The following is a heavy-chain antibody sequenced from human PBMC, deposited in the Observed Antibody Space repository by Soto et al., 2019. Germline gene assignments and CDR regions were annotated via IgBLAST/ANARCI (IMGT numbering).Heavy chain of an antibody. Sequence: PSETLSLTCTVSGGSISSYYWSWIRQPPGKGLEWIGYIYYSGSTNYNPSLKSRVTISVDTSKNQFSLKLSSVTAADTAVYYCARTVSAAGTLFPDYWGQGTLVTAPQ. J-gene: IGHJ4*02. CDR3: ARTVSAAGTLFPDY. CDR1: GGSISSYY. V-gene: IGHV4-59*01. D-gene: IGHD6-13*01. CDR2: IYYSGST.